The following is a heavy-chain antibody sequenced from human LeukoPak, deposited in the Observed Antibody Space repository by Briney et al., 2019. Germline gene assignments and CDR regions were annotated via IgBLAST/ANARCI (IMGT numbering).Heavy chain of an antibody. V-gene: IGHV2-5*01. Sequence: SGPTLVKPTQTLTLTCTFSGFSLSTSGVGVGWIRQPPGKALEWLALIYWNDDKRYSPSLKSRLTITKDTSKNRVVLTMTNMDPVDTATYYCAHRRPEDTAMDYWGQGTLVTVSS. CDR3: AHRRPEDTAMDY. D-gene: IGHD5-18*01. J-gene: IGHJ4*02. CDR2: IYWNDDK. CDR1: GFSLSTSGVG.